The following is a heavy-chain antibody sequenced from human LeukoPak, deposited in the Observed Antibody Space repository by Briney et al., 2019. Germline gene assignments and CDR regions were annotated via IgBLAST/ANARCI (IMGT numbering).Heavy chain of an antibody. Sequence: PGGSLRLSCAASGFTFSSYAMHRVRQAPGKGLEWVAVISYDGSNKYYSDSVKGRFTISRDNSKNTLYLQMNSLRAEDTAVYYCARDRDYYGSGSYYPYWGQGTLVTVSS. J-gene: IGHJ4*02. CDR1: GFTFSSYA. D-gene: IGHD3-10*01. V-gene: IGHV3-30-3*01. CDR3: ARDRDYYGSGSYYPY. CDR2: ISYDGSNK.